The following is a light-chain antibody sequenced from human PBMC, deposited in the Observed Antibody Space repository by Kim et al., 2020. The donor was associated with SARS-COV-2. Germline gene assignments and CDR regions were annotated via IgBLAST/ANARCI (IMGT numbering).Light chain of an antibody. CDR2: DAS. V-gene: IGKV1-33*01. Sequence: DIQMTQSPSSLSASVGDRVTITCQASQDISNYLNWYQQKPGKAPKLLIYDASNLETGVPSRFSGSGSGTDFTFTISSLQPEDIATYYCQQYDNLPGTFGQGTRLGIK. J-gene: IGKJ5*01. CDR3: QQYDNLPGT. CDR1: QDISNY.